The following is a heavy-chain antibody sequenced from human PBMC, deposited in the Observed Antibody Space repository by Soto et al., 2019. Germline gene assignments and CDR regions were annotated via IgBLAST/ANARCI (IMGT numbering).Heavy chain of an antibody. CDR3: ARESTVDLAGY. V-gene: IGHV3-7*01. CDR2: INLDGREK. Sequence: GGSLRLSCAATVFSISTYWMSWVRQAPGEWLGGVANINLDGREKXXVDSVKGRXTMSRYNAKNAXYLQMXVLRVEDTAVYYCARESTVDLAGYWGQGX. CDR1: VFSISTYW. J-gene: IGHJ4*02.